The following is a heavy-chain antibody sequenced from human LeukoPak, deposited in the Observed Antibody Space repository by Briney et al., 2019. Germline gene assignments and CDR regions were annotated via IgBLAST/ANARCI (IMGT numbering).Heavy chain of an antibody. D-gene: IGHD1-26*01. CDR1: GFTFSNYE. CDR3: ARGASGSYDVFFYRLFPLDAFDI. Sequence: GGSLRLSCAASGFTFSNYEMNWVRQVPGKGLEWVSGINWNGGSTGNADSVKGRFTISRDNAKNSLYLQMNSLRGEDTAVYYCARGASGSYDVFFYRLFPLDAFDIWGQGTMVTVSS. V-gene: IGHV3-20*04. CDR2: INWNGGST. J-gene: IGHJ3*02.